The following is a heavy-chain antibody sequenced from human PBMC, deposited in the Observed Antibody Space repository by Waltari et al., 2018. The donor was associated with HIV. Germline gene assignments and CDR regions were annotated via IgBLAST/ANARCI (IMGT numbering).Heavy chain of an antibody. V-gene: IGHV3-49*03. CDR1: GFSFGDFA. CDR3: TRSSKRDY. CDR2: IRSRIYGGAT. D-gene: IGHD4-4*01. J-gene: IGHJ4*02. Sequence: EVQLVEFGGGLVQPGRSLRLSCTGFGFSFGDFAISWFGRAPGKGLVWVGLIRSRIYGGATEYAASAKGRFTISRDDLKSVAYLQMNSLKTEDTAVYYCTRSSKRDYWGQRTLVTVSS.